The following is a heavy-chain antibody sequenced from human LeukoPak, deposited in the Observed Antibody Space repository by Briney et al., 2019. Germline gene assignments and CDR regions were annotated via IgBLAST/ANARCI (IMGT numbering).Heavy chain of an antibody. D-gene: IGHD3-10*01. V-gene: IGHV4-39*01. J-gene: IGHJ5*02. Sequence: KPSETLSLTCTVSGGSISSSSYYWGWIRQPPGKGLEWIGSIYYSGSSYYNPSLKSRVTISVDTSKNQFSLKLSSVTAADTAVYYCARGGIMVRGVISWFDPWGQGTLVTVSS. CDR2: IYYSGSS. CDR1: GGSISSSSYY. CDR3: ARGGIMVRGVISWFDP.